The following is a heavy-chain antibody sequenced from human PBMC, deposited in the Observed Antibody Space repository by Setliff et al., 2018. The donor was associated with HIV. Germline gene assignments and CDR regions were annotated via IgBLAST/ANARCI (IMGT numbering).Heavy chain of an antibody. CDR2: IYASGRT. Sequence: SETLSLTCTVSGGSISSYYWSWIRQPAGKGLEWIGRIYASGRTNYNPSLKSRVTISVDTSKSQFSLKLSSVTAADTAVYYCARDRYGDYAYFDYWGQGTLVTVSS. CDR1: GGSISSYY. CDR3: ARDRYGDYAYFDY. V-gene: IGHV4-4*07. J-gene: IGHJ4*02. D-gene: IGHD4-17*01.